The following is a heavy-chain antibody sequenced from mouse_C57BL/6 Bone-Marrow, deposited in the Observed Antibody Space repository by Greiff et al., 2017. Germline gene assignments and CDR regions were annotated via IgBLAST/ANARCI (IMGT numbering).Heavy chain of an antibody. CDR2: INSDGGST. CDR3: ARHRYYGSSYGWYFDV. Sequence: EVHLVESGGGLVQPGESLKLSCESNEYEFPSHDMSWVRKTPEKRLELVAAINSDGGSTYYPATMERRFIISRDTTKKTLYLQMSSLRSEDTALYYCARHRYYGSSYGWYFDVWGTGTTVTVSS. J-gene: IGHJ1*03. V-gene: IGHV5-2*01. D-gene: IGHD1-1*01. CDR1: EYEFPSHD.